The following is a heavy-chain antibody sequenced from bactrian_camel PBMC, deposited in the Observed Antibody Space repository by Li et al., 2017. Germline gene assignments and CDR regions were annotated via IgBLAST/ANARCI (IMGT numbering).Heavy chain of an antibody. CDR2: VDSYGVT. V-gene: IGHV3S53*01. D-gene: IGHD3*01. J-gene: IGHJ4*01. CDR3: AAQRGSWCNDPRWVDYNS. Sequence: HVQLVESGGGSVQVGGSLRLSCAASGDTSSTCFGWFRQAPGKEREGVANVDSYGVTRYTDISLGRFTLSRDDSRSTLYLQMSSLKPEDTAIYYCAAQRGSWCNDPRWVDYNSWGQGTQVTVS. CDR1: GDTSSTC.